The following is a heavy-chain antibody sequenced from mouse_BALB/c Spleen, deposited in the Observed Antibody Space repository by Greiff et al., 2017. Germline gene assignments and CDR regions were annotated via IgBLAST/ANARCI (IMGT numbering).Heavy chain of an antibody. V-gene: IGHV1-15*01. D-gene: IGHD2-14*01. J-gene: IGHJ3*01. CDR2: IDPETGGT. Sequence: QVQLQQSGAELVRPGASVTLSCTASGYTFTDYEMHWVKQTPVHGLEWIGAIDPETGGTAYNQKFKGKATLTADKSSSTAYMELRSLTSEDSAVYYCTRGAKVQFAYWGQGTLVTVSA. CDR3: TRGAKVQFAY. CDR1: GYTFTDYE.